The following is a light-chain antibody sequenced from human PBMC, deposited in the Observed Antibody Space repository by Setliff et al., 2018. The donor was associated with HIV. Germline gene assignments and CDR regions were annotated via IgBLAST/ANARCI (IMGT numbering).Light chain of an antibody. CDR3: CSYTSTSARV. J-gene: IGLJ1*01. CDR2: EVN. V-gene: IGLV2-14*01. Sequence: QSVLTQPASVSGSPGQSITISCTGSRSDVGAYNYVSWYQQYPGKAPKLLISEVNKRPSGVSNRFSGSKTGNTASLTISGLRPEDEGDYFCCSYTSTSARVFGTGTKVTVL. CDR1: RSDVGAYNY.